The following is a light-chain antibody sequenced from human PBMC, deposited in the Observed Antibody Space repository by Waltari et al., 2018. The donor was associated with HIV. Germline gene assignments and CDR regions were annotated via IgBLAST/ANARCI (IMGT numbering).Light chain of an antibody. V-gene: IGLV2-14*01. CDR1: NRNIGFFKL. Sequence: QSALTQPASVSGSPGQSLTITCPGTNRNIGFFKLVSWYQHYPDKAPQLIIYGVTSPPPGVSNRFSGSKSGNTASLTISGLQTDDEAEYYCNSYSSDDTVVFGGGTKLTVL. J-gene: IGLJ2*01. CDR2: GVT. CDR3: NSYSSDDTVV.